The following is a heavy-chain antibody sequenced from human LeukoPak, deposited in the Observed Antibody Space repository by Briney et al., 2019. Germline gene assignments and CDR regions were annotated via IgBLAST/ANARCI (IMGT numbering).Heavy chain of an antibody. CDR1: GGSISSGDYY. CDR2: INYSVNT. V-gene: IGHV4-30-4*01. Sequence: SETLSLTCTVSGGSISSGDYYWSRIRQPPGKGLEWIGYINYSVNTYYNASLKSRVTISVDTSKNQFSLKLSSVTAADTAVYYCAKGGSQPYYDFWSGAHDAFDIWGQGTMVTVSS. CDR3: AKGGSQPYYDFWSGAHDAFDI. J-gene: IGHJ3*02. D-gene: IGHD3-3*01.